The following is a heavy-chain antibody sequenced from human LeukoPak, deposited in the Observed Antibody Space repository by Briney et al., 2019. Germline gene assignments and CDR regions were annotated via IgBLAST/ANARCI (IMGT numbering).Heavy chain of an antibody. J-gene: IGHJ1*01. Sequence: RASVKVSCKASGYIFTDYYIHWVRQAPGQGLEWMGWINPDIGGTDYAQKFQGRVTMTRDTSISTAYMELSSLRSDDTAVYYCARVDRHSRSYYFRYFHHWGQGTLVTVSS. CDR3: ARVDRHSRSYYFRYFHH. CDR1: GYIFTDYY. V-gene: IGHV1-2*02. D-gene: IGHD3-22*01. CDR2: INPDIGGT.